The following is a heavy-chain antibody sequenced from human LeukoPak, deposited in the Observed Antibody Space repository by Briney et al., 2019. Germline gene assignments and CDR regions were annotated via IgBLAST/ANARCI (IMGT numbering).Heavy chain of an antibody. V-gene: IGHV3-30-3*01. CDR3: ARDRQPYYHYYGMDV. J-gene: IGHJ6*02. D-gene: IGHD6-6*01. CDR2: ISFDGSKT. CDR1: GFTFSSYA. Sequence: GGSLRLSCAASGFTFSSYAMHWVRQAPGKGLEWVAVISFDGSKTYYADSMKGRCTIYRDNSKNTLYLQMNSLRAEDTAAYYCARDRQPYYHYYGMDVWGQGTTVTVSS.